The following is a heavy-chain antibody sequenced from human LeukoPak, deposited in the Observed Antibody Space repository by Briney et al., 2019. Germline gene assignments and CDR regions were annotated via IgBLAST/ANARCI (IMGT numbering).Heavy chain of an antibody. D-gene: IGHD3-10*01. CDR1: GFTFSSYW. Sequence: GGSLRLSCAASGFTFSSYWVHWVRQAPGKGLEWVAFIRYDGSNKYYADSVKGRFTISRDNSKNTLYLQMNSLRAEDTAVYYCAKDFGITMVRGAIPRGGNDAFDIWGQGTMVTVSS. CDR3: AKDFGITMVRGAIPRGGNDAFDI. CDR2: IRYDGSNK. V-gene: IGHV3-30*02. J-gene: IGHJ3*02.